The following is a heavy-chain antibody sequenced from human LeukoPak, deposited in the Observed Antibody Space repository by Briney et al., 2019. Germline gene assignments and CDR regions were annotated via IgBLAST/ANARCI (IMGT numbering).Heavy chain of an antibody. CDR2: INPSGGST. J-gene: IGHJ3*02. Sequence: ASVKVSCKASGYTFTTYYLHWVRQAPGQGLEWMGIINPSGGSTTYAQKFQGRVTMTRDMSTTTLYMELSSLRSEDTALYYCASMQSPAYEILTGNLGTFDIWGQGTMVTVSS. D-gene: IGHD3-9*01. CDR1: GYTFTTYY. CDR3: ASMQSPAYEILTGNLGTFDI. V-gene: IGHV1-46*01.